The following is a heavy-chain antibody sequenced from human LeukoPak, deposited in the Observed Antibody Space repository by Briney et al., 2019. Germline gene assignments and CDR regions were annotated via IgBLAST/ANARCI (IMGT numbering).Heavy chain of an antibody. CDR3: ARDTGNEDAFDI. Sequence: SETLSLTCAVYGGSFSGYYWSWIRQPPGKGLEWIGEINHSGSTNYNPSLKSRVTISVDTSKNQFSLKLSTVTAADTAVYYCARDTGNEDAFDIWGQGTMVTVSS. V-gene: IGHV4-34*01. CDR1: GGSFSGYY. CDR2: INHSGST. J-gene: IGHJ3*02. D-gene: IGHD2-8*02.